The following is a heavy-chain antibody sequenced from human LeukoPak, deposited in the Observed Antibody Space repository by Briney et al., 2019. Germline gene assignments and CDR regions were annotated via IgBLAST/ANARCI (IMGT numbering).Heavy chain of an antibody. CDR3: AKDRAYYSDY. V-gene: IGHV3-23*01. D-gene: IGHD3-10*01. Sequence: GGXLRLSCAASGFTFSSYAMSWGRQAPGKGLDWFSSFSCSGGTTSYSASVKVPFTISRDNSKTTLCLQMNSLRAVDTAVYYCAKDRAYYSDYWGQGTLVTVSS. CDR1: GFTFSSYA. J-gene: IGHJ4*02. CDR2: FSCSGGTT.